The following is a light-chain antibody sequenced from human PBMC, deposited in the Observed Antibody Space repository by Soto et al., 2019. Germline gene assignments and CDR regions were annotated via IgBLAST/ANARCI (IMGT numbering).Light chain of an antibody. J-gene: IGKJ4*01. V-gene: IGKV1-9*01. CDR1: QTISSY. CDR2: AAS. Sequence: DIQLTQSPSFLSASVGDRVTITCRASQTISSYLVWYQQKPGKAPKLLIYAASTLQSGFPSRFSGSGSGTEFTLTISSLQPEDFANYYCQQRNSYPLTFGGGTKVEIK. CDR3: QQRNSYPLT.